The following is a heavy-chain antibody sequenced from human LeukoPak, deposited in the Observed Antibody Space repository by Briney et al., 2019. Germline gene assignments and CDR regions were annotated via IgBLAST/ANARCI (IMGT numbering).Heavy chain of an antibody. D-gene: IGHD6-25*01. Sequence: GGSLRLSYAASGFTFSSYWMSWVRQAPGKGLEWVSAISGSGGSTYYADSVKGRFTISRDNSKNTLYLQMNSLRAEDTAVYYCAKDSRRAALGLFDPWGQGTLVTVSS. CDR3: AKDSRRAALGLFDP. CDR2: ISGSGGST. V-gene: IGHV3-23*01. CDR1: GFTFSSYW. J-gene: IGHJ5*02.